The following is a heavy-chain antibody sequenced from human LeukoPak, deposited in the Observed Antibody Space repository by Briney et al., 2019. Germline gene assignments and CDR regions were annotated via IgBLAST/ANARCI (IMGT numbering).Heavy chain of an antibody. CDR1: GASISRYY. D-gene: IGHD2-2*01. CDR2: IYNSETT. Sequence: SETLSLTCTVSGASISRYYWSRIRQSPGKGLEWIGYIYNSETTNYNPSLKSRVAMSLYTSRSQFSLRLRSVTAADTALYFCAGGGYCSSSSCFAPLFDWWGRGTLVTVSS. V-gene: IGHV4-59*01. J-gene: IGHJ4*02. CDR3: AGGGYCSSSSCFAPLFDW.